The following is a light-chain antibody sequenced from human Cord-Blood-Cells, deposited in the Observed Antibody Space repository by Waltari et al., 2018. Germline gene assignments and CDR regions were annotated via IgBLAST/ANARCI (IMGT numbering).Light chain of an antibody. CDR2: EVS. CDR1: SSDVGSYNL. V-gene: IGLV2-23*02. CDR3: CSYAGSSTLV. J-gene: IGLJ3*02. Sequence: QPALTQPASGSGSPGQSSTIHCTGASSDVGSYNLVSWYQQHPGKAPKLMIYEVSKRPSGVSNRFSGSKSGNTASLTISGLQAEDEADYYCCSYAGSSTLVFGGGTKLTVL.